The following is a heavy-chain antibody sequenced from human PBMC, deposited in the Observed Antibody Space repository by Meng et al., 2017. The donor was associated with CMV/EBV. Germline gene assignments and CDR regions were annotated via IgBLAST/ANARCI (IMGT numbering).Heavy chain of an antibody. D-gene: IGHD3-22*01. CDR1: FSDYY. CDR3: TTVYGGYYYDSSGYYLGFDY. Sequence: FSDYYMSWIRQAPGKGLEWVSYISSSGSTIYYADSVKGRFTISRDNAKNSLYLQMNSLKTEDTAVYYCTTVYGGYYYDSSGYYLGFDYWGQGTLVTVSS. CDR2: ISSSGSTI. J-gene: IGHJ4*02. V-gene: IGHV3-11*01.